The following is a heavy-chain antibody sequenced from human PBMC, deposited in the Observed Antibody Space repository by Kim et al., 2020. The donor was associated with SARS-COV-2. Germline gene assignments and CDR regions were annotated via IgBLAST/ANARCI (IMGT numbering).Heavy chain of an antibody. CDR3: ARATAPGYYDILTGLDY. J-gene: IGHJ4*02. V-gene: IGHV3-30*07. D-gene: IGHD3-9*01. Sequence: VQRRFTISSDNSKNTLYLQMNSLRAEDTAVYYCARATAPGYYDILTGLDYWGQGTLVTVSS.